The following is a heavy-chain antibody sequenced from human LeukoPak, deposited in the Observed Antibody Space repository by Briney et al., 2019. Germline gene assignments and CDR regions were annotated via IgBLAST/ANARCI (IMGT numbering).Heavy chain of an antibody. V-gene: IGHV3-66*01. D-gene: IGHD1-1*01. Sequence: GGSLRLSCAASGFTVSSNYISWVRQAPGKGLEWVSVIYSGGSTYYADSVKGRFTISRDNSKNTLYLQMNSLRAEDTAVYYCARVPEQYDRWFDPWGQGTLVTVSS. CDR3: ARVPEQYDRWFDP. CDR1: GFTVSSNY. J-gene: IGHJ5*02. CDR2: IYSGGST.